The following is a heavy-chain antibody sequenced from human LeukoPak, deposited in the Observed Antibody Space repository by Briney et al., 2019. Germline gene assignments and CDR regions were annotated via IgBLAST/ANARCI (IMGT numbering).Heavy chain of an antibody. V-gene: IGHV3-33*01. CDR1: GFTFSTYG. CDR3: ARIPWVGELLGGDY. J-gene: IGHJ4*02. Sequence: GRSLRLSCAASGFTFSTYGMHGVRQAPGKGLEWVAAVWYDGSNKYYADSVKGRFTISRDNSKNTLYLQMNSLRADDTAVYYCARIPWVGELLGGDYWGQGTLVTVSS. CDR2: VWYDGSNK. D-gene: IGHD3-10*01.